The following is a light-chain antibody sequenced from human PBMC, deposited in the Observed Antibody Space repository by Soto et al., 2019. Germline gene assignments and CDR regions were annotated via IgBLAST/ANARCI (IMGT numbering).Light chain of an antibody. CDR3: QQYNSYPWT. V-gene: IGKV1-5*03. CDR1: QNIRSR. Sequence: DFQMTQSPSSLSASVGDRVTISCRASQNIRSRLAWFQQKPGKAPKLLIYKASRLESGVPSRFSGSGSGTEFTLTISSLQPDDFATYYCQQYNSYPWTFGQGTKVDIK. J-gene: IGKJ1*01. CDR2: KAS.